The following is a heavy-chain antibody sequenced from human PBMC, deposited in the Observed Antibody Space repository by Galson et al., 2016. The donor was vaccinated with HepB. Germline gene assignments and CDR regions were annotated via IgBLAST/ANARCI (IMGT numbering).Heavy chain of an antibody. V-gene: IGHV1-18*01. D-gene: IGHD4-17*01. CDR2: ISDYTVNK. CDR1: GVTFISYA. J-gene: IGHJ4*02. Sequence: SVKVSCKASGVTFISYAFSWVRQAPGQGLEWMGWISDYTVNKMYAQKFRVRLTMTIDTSNSTAYMELRSLRSDDTAVYYCARDDGDYDVDFGYWGQGTLVTVSS. CDR3: ARDDGDYDVDFGY.